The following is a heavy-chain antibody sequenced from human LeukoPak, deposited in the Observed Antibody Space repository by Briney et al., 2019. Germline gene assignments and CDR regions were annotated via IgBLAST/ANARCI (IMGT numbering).Heavy chain of an antibody. D-gene: IGHD6-13*01. J-gene: IGHJ6*02. CDR3: AREKQQLVRRFSSDSYYYYGMDV. Sequence: SETLSLTCTVSGGSISSYYWSWIRQPPGKGLEWIGYIYYSGSTNYNPSLKSRVTISVDTSKNQFSLKLSSVTAADTAVYYCAREKQQLVRRFSSDSYYYYGMDVWGQGTTVTVSS. CDR2: IYYSGST. V-gene: IGHV4-59*01. CDR1: GGSISSYY.